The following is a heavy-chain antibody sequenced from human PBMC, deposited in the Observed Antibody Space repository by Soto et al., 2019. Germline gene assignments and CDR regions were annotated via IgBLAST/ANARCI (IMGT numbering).Heavy chain of an antibody. D-gene: IGHD3-10*01. Sequence: PGGSLRLSFAASGFTFSSYAMSWVRQAPGKGLEWVSAISGSGGSTYYADSVKGRFTISRDNSKNTLYLQMNSLRAEDTAVYYCAKDADYYGSGSYYNVLDYWGQGTLVTVSS. CDR1: GFTFSSYA. CDR2: ISGSGGST. CDR3: AKDADYYGSGSYYNVLDY. V-gene: IGHV3-23*01. J-gene: IGHJ4*02.